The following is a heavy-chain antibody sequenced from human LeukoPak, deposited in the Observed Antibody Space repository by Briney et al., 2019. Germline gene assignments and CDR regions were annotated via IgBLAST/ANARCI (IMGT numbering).Heavy chain of an antibody. J-gene: IGHJ4*02. Sequence: ASVKVSCKASGYTFTGYYMHWVRQAPGQGLEWMGRINPNSGGTNYAQKFQGRVTMTRDTSISTAYMELSRLRSDDTAVYYCARGGRITMIVVVIWSDYWGQGTLVTVSS. CDR1: GYTFTGYY. CDR3: ARGGRITMIVVVIWSDY. CDR2: INPNSGGT. D-gene: IGHD3-22*01. V-gene: IGHV1-2*06.